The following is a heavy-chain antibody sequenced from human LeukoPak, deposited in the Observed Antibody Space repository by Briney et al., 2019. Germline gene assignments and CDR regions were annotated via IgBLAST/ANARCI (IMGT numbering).Heavy chain of an antibody. J-gene: IGHJ6*03. D-gene: IGHD3-3*01. Sequence: SETLSLTCTVSGGSISSGSYYWSWIRQPAGKGLEWIGRIYTSGSTNHNPSLKSRVTISVDTSKNQFSLKLSSVTAADTAVYYCARDRYYNFWSGYRHGLGGHYYMDVWGKGTTVTVSS. V-gene: IGHV4-61*02. CDR3: ARDRYYNFWSGYRHGLGGHYYMDV. CDR2: IYTSGST. CDR1: GGSISSGSYY.